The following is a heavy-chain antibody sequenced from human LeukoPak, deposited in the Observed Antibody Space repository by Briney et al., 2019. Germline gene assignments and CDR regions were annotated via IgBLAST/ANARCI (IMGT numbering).Heavy chain of an antibody. V-gene: IGHV1-2*02. CDR1: GYTFTGYY. J-gene: IGHJ4*02. CDR3: ATSLDGYNPGYFDY. CDR2: INPNSGGT. Sequence: ASVKVSCKASGYTFTGYYMHWVRQAPGQGLEWMGWINPNSGGTNYAQKFQGRATMTRDTSISTAYMELSRLRSDDTAVYYCATSLDGYNPGYFDYWGQGTLVTVSS. D-gene: IGHD5-24*01.